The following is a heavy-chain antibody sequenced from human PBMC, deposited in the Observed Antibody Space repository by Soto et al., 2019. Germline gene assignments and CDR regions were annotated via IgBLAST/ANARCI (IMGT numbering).Heavy chain of an antibody. CDR2: INHSGST. D-gene: IGHD1-1*01. J-gene: IGHJ4*02. V-gene: IGHV4-34*01. Sequence: SETLSLTCAVYGGSFSGYYWSWIRQPPGKGLEWIGEINHSGSTNYNPSLKSRVTISVDTSKNQFSLKLSSVTAADTAEYYCASRTSSTTGTKPGPFDYWGQGTLVTAPQ. CDR3: ASRTSSTTGTKPGPFDY. CDR1: GGSFSGYY.